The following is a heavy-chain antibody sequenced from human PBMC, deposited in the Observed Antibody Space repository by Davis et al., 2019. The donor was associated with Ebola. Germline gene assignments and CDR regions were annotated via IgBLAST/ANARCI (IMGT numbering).Heavy chain of an antibody. CDR2: IKSKSYGGAA. D-gene: IGHD3-9*01. V-gene: IGHV3-15*01. CDR1: GFAFGDYT. J-gene: IGHJ4*02. Sequence: GESLKTPCTASGFAFGDYTMSWFREAPGKGLEWIGRIKSKSYGGAAEHAGPVQGRFTISRDDSKNTVFLHMDSLRTEDTAVYYCTTSLIGASCDWGQGTLVTVSS. CDR3: TTSLIGASCD.